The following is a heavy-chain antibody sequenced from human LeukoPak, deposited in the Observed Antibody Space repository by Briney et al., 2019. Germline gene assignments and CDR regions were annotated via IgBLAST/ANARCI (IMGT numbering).Heavy chain of an antibody. CDR3: AHRRGILGSYMYHNWFDP. CDR1: GFSLSTSGVG. CDR2: IYWNDDK. J-gene: IGHJ5*02. Sequence: SGPTLVNPTQNLTLTCTFSGFSLSTSGVGVGWIRQPPGKALEWLALIYWNDDKRYSPSLKSRLTITKDTSKNQVVLTMTNMDPVDTATYYCAHRRGILGSYMYHNWFDPWGQGTLVTVSS. D-gene: IGHD1-26*01. V-gene: IGHV2-5*01.